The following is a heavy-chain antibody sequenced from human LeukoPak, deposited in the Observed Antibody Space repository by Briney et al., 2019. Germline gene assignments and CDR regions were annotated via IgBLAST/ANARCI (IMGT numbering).Heavy chain of an antibody. D-gene: IGHD6-13*01. Sequence: GGSLRLSCAASRFTFSSHNMHWVRQAPGKGLEWVSYISDSSTTIYYADSVKGRFTISRDNARNSLYLQMNSLRAEDTAVYYCAKGGYSSSYWGQGTLVTVSS. J-gene: IGHJ4*02. CDR2: ISDSSTTI. CDR1: RFTFSSHN. V-gene: IGHV3-48*01. CDR3: AKGGYSSSY.